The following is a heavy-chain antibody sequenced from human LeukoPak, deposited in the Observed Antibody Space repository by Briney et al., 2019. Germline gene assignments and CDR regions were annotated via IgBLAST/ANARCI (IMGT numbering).Heavy chain of an antibody. J-gene: IGHJ4*02. V-gene: IGHV3-23*01. CDR1: GFTFSSYA. CDR3: AKERLLRYFDWFQPLGY. D-gene: IGHD3-9*01. Sequence: PGGSLRLSRAASGFTFSSYAMSWVRQAPGKGLEWVSAISGSGGSTYYADSVKGRFTISRDNSKNTLYLQMNSLRAEDTAVYHCAKERLLRYFDWFQPLGYWGQGTLVTVSS. CDR2: ISGSGGST.